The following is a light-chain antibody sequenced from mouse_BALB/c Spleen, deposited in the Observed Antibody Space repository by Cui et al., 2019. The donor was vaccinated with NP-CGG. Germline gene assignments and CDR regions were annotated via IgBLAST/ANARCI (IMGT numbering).Light chain of an antibody. J-gene: IGLJ1*01. Sequence: QAVVTQESALTTSPGETVTLTCRSSTGAVTTSNYANWVQEKPDHLFTGLIVGTNKRVPGVPDRFSGSLIGDRAALTITGAQTEDEAIYFCALWYSNHWVFGGGTKLTVL. CDR3: ALWYSNHWV. CDR2: GTN. CDR1: TGAVTTSNY. V-gene: IGLV1*01.